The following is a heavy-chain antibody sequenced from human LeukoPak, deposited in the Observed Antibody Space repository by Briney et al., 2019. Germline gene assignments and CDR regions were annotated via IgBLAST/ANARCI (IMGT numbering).Heavy chain of an antibody. CDR3: AKVWWSTIFGVVQYGMDV. V-gene: IGHV3-23*01. CDR1: GFTFSSYA. D-gene: IGHD3-3*01. J-gene: IGHJ6*02. CDR2: ISGSGGST. Sequence: GGSLRLSCAASGFTFSSYAMSWVRQAPGKGLEWVSAISGSGGSTYYADSVKGRFTISRDNSKNTLYLQMNSLRAEDTAVYYCAKVWWSTIFGVVQYGMDVWGQGTTVTVSS.